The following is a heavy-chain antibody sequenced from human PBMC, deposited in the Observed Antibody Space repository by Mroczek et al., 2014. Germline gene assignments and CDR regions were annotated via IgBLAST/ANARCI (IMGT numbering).Heavy chain of an antibody. V-gene: IGHV4-31*03. D-gene: IGHD2-15*01. Sequence: QVQLQESGPGLVKPSQTLSLTCTVSGGSISSGGYYWSWIRQHPGKGLEWIGYIYYSGSTYYNPSLKSRVTISVDTSKNQFSLKLSSVTAADTAVYYCARGWQLLGYCSGGSCYSQWWGMDVVGPKGTHGHPSPQ. CDR1: GGSISSGGYY. J-gene: IGHJ6*04. CDR2: IYYSGST. CDR3: ARGWQLLGYCSGGSCYSQWWGMDV.